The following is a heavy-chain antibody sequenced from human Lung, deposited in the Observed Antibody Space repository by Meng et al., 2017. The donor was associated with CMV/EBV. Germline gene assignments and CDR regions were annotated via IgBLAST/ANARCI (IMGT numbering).Heavy chain of an antibody. D-gene: IGHD1-26*01. CDR2: VSGCDGET. J-gene: IGHJ3*02. Sequence: ASXXVSXKASGYTFSSYGISWVRQAPGQGLEWMGWVSGCDGETNYAQEIEGRVTMTTDTSTSTVYMELRSLRSDDTAVYYCVRDWECIARSDFFDIWGQG. V-gene: IGHV1-18*01. CDR1: GYTFSSYG. CDR3: VRDWECIARSDFFDI.